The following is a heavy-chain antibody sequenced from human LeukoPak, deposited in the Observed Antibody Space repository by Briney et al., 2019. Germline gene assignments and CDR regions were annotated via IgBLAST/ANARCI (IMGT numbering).Heavy chain of an antibody. V-gene: IGHV4-39*01. J-gene: IGHJ4*02. CDR3: ARLGAAGTKRDY. CDR1: GGSISSSRYY. Sequence: SETLSLTCTVSGGSISSSRYYWGWIRQPPGKGLEWIGSIYYSRSTYYNPSLKRRVTISVDTSKNQFSLKLSSVTAADTAVYYCARLGAAGTKRDYWGQGTLVTVSS. D-gene: IGHD6-13*01. CDR2: IYYSRST.